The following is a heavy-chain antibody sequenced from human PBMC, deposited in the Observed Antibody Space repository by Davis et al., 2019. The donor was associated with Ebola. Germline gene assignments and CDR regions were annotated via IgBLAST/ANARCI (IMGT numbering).Heavy chain of an antibody. CDR3: AKLGSFWYYYYGMDV. CDR2: IKQDGSEK. CDR1: GFTFSSYW. V-gene: IGHV3-7*03. D-gene: IGHD3-10*01. J-gene: IGHJ6*02. Sequence: GESLKISCAASGFTFSSYWMSWVRQAPGKGLEWVANIKQDGSEKYYVDSVKGRFTISRDNAKNSLYLQMNSLRAEDTAVYYCAKLGSFWYYYYGMDVWGQGTTVTVSS.